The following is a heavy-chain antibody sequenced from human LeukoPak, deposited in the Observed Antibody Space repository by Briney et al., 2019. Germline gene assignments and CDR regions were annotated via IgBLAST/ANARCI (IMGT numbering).Heavy chain of an antibody. V-gene: IGHV3-23*01. D-gene: IGHD3-22*01. CDR3: ARDLYYFESSGYYASDF. CDR2: ISDSGDYT. J-gene: IGHJ4*02. CDR1: GFTSSSYA. Sequence: GGSLRLSCAGSGFTSSSYAMSWVRQAPGQGLEWVSVISDSGDYTSYADSVRGRFTISRDNAKNSLFLEMNSLRAEDTAVYFCARDLYYFESSGYYASDFWGQGTLVTVSS.